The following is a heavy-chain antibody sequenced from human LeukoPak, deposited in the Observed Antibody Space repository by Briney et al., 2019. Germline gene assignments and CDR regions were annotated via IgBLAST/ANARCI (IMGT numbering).Heavy chain of an antibody. CDR3: ARDGPVPATADAFDI. Sequence: GESLKISCKGSGYDFTTYWIGWVRQMPGQGLEWMGIFYPGDSDTRNSPSFQGQVTISADKSISTVYLQWSSLKASDTAMYYCARDGPVPATADAFDIWGQGTMVTVSS. J-gene: IGHJ3*02. CDR1: GYDFTTYW. D-gene: IGHD2-2*01. CDR2: FYPGDSDT. V-gene: IGHV5-51*01.